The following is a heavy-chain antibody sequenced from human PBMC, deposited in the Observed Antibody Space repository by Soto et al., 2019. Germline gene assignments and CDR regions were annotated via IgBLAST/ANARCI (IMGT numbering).Heavy chain of an antibody. J-gene: IGHJ5*02. D-gene: IGHD7-27*01. CDR1: GASVSSGDYY. CDR2: IYSSGNT. Sequence: QVQLQVSGPGLVEPSQTLSLTCTVSGASVSSGDYYWTWIRQPPGKDLEWIGYIYSSGNTNYNPSLRSRVTMSKDTSKNQFSLNLSSVTAADTAVYYCARRVTGGGERFDPWGQGTLAPVSS. V-gene: IGHV4-30-4*01. CDR3: ARRVTGGGERFDP.